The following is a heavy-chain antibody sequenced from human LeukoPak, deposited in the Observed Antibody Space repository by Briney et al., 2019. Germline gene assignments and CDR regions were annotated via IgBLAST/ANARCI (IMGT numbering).Heavy chain of an antibody. CDR1: GHTFTDYY. V-gene: IGHV1-2*02. D-gene: IGHD4-11*01. J-gene: IGHJ2*01. CDR2: INPNSGGT. Sequence: ASVKVSCKASGHTFTDYYIHWVRQAPRQGLEWMGWINPNSGGTYYPQKFQGRVTMTRDTSINIAYMELSRLRSDDTAMYYCARDSNDDPVWYFNLWGRGTLVTVSS. CDR3: ARDSNDDPVWYFNL.